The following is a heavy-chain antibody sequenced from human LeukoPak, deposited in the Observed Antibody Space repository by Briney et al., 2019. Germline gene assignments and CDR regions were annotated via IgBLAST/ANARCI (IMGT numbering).Heavy chain of an antibody. CDR3: ARDAFISLHRIAAAGTGYYGMDV. V-gene: IGHV4-31*03. CDR1: GGSISSGGYY. J-gene: IGHJ6*02. CDR2: IYYSGST. Sequence: PSQTLSLTCTVSGGSISSGGYYWSWIRQHPGKGLEWIGYIYYSGSTYYNPSLKSRVTISVDTSKNQFSPKLSSVTAADTAVYYCARDAFISLHRIAAAGTGYYGMDVWGQGTTVTVSS. D-gene: IGHD6-13*01.